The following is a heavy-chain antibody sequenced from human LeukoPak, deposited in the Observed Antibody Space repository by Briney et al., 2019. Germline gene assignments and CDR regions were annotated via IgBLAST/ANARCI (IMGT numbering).Heavy chain of an antibody. V-gene: IGHV4-31*03. Sequence: SQTLSLTCTVSGGSISTGGYYWSWNRQHPGKGLEWIGHIYYSGSTYYNPSLKSRISISVDTSKNQFSLKLTSVTAADTAVYSCARVHWAPRYFDSWGQGTLVTVSS. J-gene: IGHJ4*02. D-gene: IGHD3-16*01. CDR2: IYYSGST. CDR3: ARVHWAPRYFDS. CDR1: GGSISTGGYY.